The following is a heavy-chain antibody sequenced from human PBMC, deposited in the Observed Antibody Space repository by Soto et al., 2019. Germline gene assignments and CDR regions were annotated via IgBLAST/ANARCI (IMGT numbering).Heavy chain of an antibody. CDR1: GFTFNNYG. V-gene: IGHV3-23*01. CDR3: AKAATVVTLYYFDY. J-gene: IGHJ4*02. CDR2: ITDSGGST. Sequence: PGGSLRLSCAASGFTFNNYGMSWVRQAPGKGLEWVSAITDSGGSTYYADSVKGRFTISRDNSKNTVYLQMNSLRAEDTAVYYCAKAATVVTLYYFDYWGQGGLVTVSS. D-gene: IGHD4-17*01.